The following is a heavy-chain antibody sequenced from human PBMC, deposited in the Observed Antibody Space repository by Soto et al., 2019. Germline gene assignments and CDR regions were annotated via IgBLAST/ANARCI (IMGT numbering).Heavy chain of an antibody. CDR2: TRGSGDDT. Sequence: GGSLRLSCVASGFTFSNYAMAWVRQAPGKGLEWVSATRGSGDDTYYADSVKGRFTISRDNSKNTLYLQMNSLRAEDTAVYYCAKDLYDSRGYYNFDYWGQGTLVTVSS. V-gene: IGHV3-23*01. J-gene: IGHJ4*02. CDR1: GFTFSNYA. CDR3: AKDLYDSRGYYNFDY. D-gene: IGHD3-22*01.